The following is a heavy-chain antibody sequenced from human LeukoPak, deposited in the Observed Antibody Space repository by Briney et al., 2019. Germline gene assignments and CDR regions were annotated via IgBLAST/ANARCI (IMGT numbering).Heavy chain of an antibody. CDR2: IYYSGST. D-gene: IGHD1-14*01. CDR1: GGSFSGYY. J-gene: IGHJ4*02. CDR3: ARAPEYGLYYFDY. V-gene: IGHV4-34*01. Sequence: SETLSLTCAVYGGSFSGYYWSWIRQPPGKGLEWIGNIYYSGSTYYNPSLKSRVSISVDTSKNQFSLKLTSVTAADTAVYYCARAPEYGLYYFDYWGQGTLVTVSS.